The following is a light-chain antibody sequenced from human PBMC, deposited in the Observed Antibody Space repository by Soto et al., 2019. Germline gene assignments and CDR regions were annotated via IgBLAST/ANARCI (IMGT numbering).Light chain of an antibody. CDR3: MQALQTPYT. J-gene: IGKJ2*01. Sequence: EIVMTQSPPSLTVTPGEPASISFRSSQRLLHSNGNNFLDWYLQKPGQSPQLLIYLGFNRASGVPDRVSGSGAGTDFTLKISRVEAEDVGVYYCMQALQTPYTFGQGTKLEIK. CDR1: QRLLHSNGNNF. V-gene: IGKV2-28*01. CDR2: LGF.